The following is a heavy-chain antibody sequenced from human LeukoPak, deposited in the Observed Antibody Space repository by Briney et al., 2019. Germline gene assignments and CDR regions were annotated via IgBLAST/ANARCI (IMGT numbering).Heavy chain of an antibody. CDR3: ARLLGDCSTTRCYSGYGMDV. V-gene: IGHV3-11*03. D-gene: IGHD2-2*01. J-gene: IGHJ6*02. CDR1: GFTFSDYY. Sequence: GGSLRLPCAASGFTFSDYYMSWIRQAPGKGLEWVSYISGISSHTDFADSVKGLFTISRDNAKNSLYLQMSSLRAEDTAVYYCARLLGDCSTTRCYSGYGMDVWGQGTTVIVSS. CDR2: ISGISSHT.